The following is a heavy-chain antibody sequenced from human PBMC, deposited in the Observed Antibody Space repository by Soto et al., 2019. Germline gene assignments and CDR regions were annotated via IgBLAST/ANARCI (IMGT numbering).Heavy chain of an antibody. J-gene: IGHJ4*02. D-gene: IGHD3-16*01. CDR1: GYTFTDYY. CDR2: INPSGGSA. V-gene: IGHV1-46*01. Sequence: QVQLVQSGAEVKKPGASVKVSCRASGYTFTDYYIHWVRQAPGQGLEWMGLINPSGGSASYAQKFRGRVTMTSDTSTSTVYMELSSLRSEDTAVYYCARDHPLGGGQKRDFEYWGQGTLVTVSS. CDR3: ARDHPLGGGQKRDFEY.